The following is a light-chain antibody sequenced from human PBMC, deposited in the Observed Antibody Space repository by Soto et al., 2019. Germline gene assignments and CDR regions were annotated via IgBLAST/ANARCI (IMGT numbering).Light chain of an antibody. CDR3: QQYGSSPIT. V-gene: IGKV3-20*01. CDR1: RSVSTSY. J-gene: IGKJ5*01. CDR2: GAS. Sequence: IVRTQSPGTLSLSPGERVTLSCRASRSVSTSYLAWYKQKPGQAPRLLSQGASRRATGIPDRFSGSGAGTEFTLTISRLDPEDFAVYYCQQYGSSPITFGQGTRLEI.